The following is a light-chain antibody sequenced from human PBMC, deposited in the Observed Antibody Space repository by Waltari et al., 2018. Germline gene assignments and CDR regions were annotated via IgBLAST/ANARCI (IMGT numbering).Light chain of an antibody. CDR3: MQTLQAPRT. Sequence: VMTLSPLSLRVTPGEPAPLFCRSSQSLLDTNGHKYLEWYQQNPWQSPQLLIYLGSSRASGVPDRFSGSGSGSYFTLNISRVEAEDVGIYYCMQTLQAPRTFGQGTKLEIK. CDR1: QSLLDTNGHKY. J-gene: IGKJ2*01. V-gene: IGKV2-28*01. CDR2: LGS.